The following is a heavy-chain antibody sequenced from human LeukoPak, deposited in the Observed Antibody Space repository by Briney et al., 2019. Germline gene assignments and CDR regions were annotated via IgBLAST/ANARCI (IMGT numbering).Heavy chain of an antibody. D-gene: IGHD3-22*01. CDR1: GYTFTSYD. CDR3: LTLPTYYNDGTGYYSYDY. V-gene: IGHV1-8*03. J-gene: IGHJ4*02. Sequence: ASVKVSCKASGYTFTSYDINWVRQATGQGLEWMGWMNPNSGNTGYAQKFQGRVTITRNTSISTAYMVLSSLRSEDTAVYYCLTLPTYYNDGTGYYSYDYWGQGTLVTVSS. CDR2: MNPNSGNT.